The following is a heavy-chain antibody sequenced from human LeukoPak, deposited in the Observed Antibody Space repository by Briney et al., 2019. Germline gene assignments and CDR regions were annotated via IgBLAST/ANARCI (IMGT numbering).Heavy chain of an antibody. D-gene: IGHD4-17*01. J-gene: IGHJ4*02. CDR3: ARDQHDYGDSGGYFDY. Sequence: PGGSLRLSCAASGFTFSSYAVHWVRQAPGKGLEYVSAISSNGGSTYYANSVKGRFTISRDNSKNTLYLQMGSLRAEDMAVYYCARDQHDYGDSGGYFDYWGQGTLVTVSS. CDR2: ISSNGGST. CDR1: GFTFSSYA. V-gene: IGHV3-64*01.